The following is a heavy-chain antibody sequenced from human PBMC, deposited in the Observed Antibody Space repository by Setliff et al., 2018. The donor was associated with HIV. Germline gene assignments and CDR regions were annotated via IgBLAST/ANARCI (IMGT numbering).Heavy chain of an antibody. CDR2: INHSGVT. D-gene: IGHD3-10*01. Sequence: PSETLSLTCAVYGPSFTGYYWNWIRQLPGKAFEWIGEINHSGVTYYNPSFKSRVNISLDLSKNQFSLRLTGLSGADTATYFCAAKPMIRGRPFAFWGQPTRVTVS. J-gene: IGHJ4*02. CDR3: AAKPMIRGRPFAF. CDR1: GPSFTGYY. V-gene: IGHV4-34*01.